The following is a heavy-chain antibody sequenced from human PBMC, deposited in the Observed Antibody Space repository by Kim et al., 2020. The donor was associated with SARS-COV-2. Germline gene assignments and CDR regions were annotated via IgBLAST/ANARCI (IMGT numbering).Heavy chain of an antibody. CDR2: ISGSGCST. CDR1: GFTFSSYA. CDR3: ANLNWNQHYYGMDV. Sequence: GGSLRLSCAASGFTFSSYAISWVLQAPGKGLEWVSAISGSGCSTYYADSVKGRFTISRDNSKNTLYLKRNRLRSEDTALYYCANLNWNQHYYGMDVWGQGNTVTVSS. D-gene: IGHD1-20*01. V-gene: IGHV3-23*01. J-gene: IGHJ6*02.